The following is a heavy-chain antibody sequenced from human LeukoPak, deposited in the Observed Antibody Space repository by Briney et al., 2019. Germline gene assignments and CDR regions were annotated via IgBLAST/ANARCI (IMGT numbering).Heavy chain of an antibody. CDR3: AGGGEAARSLNY. CDR1: GFTFSHYA. D-gene: IGHD6-6*01. CDR2: ISYDGSNK. Sequence: GRSLRLSCAASGFTFSHYAMHWVRQAPGKGLKWVTIISYDGSNKYYADSVKGRFTISRDDSKDTLYLQMNSLRAEDTAVYYCAGGGEAARSLNYWGQGTLVTVSS. J-gene: IGHJ4*02. V-gene: IGHV3-30*01.